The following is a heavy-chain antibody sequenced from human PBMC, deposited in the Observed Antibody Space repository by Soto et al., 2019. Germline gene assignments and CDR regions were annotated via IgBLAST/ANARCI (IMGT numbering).Heavy chain of an antibody. J-gene: IGHJ4*02. V-gene: IGHV4-30-4*01. Sequence: SETLSLTCTVSGGSVSNGDYYWSWIRQPPGKGLEWIGYIYYSGSTFYNPSLKSRVTISIDTSKNQFSLKPSSVTAADTAVYYCARSHITIFGVVIIPRYFDYWGQGTLVTVSS. CDR2: IYYSGST. CDR3: ARSHITIFGVVIIPRYFDY. CDR1: GGSVSNGDYY. D-gene: IGHD3-3*01.